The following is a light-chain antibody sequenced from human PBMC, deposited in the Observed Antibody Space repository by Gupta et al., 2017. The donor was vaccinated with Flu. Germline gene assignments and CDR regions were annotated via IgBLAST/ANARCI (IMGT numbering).Light chain of an antibody. CDR1: NIGTKS. CDR2: DDT. J-gene: IGLJ2*01. V-gene: IGLV3-21*02. Sequence: QTASITWGGNNIGTKSVHWYQQRPGQAPVLVVYDDTDRPSGIPARFSGSNSGNTATLTIVRVEAGDEADYYCQVWDSSSAHPVVFGGGTNLAVL. CDR3: QVWDSSSAHPVV.